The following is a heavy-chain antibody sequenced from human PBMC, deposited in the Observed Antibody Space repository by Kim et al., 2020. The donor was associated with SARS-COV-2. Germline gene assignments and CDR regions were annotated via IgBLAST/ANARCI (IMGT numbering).Heavy chain of an antibody. D-gene: IGHD2-2*01. CDR3: ARDLDIAPAAADY. J-gene: IGHJ4*02. V-gene: IGHV6-1*01. Sequence: YAVSMKSRIASSPDTSKNQFSLQLNSVTPEDTAVYYCARDLDIAPAAADYWGQGTLVTVSS.